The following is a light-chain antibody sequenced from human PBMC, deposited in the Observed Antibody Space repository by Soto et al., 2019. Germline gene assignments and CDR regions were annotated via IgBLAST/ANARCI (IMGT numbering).Light chain of an antibody. J-gene: IGLJ2*01. CDR2: DVS. CDR3: SSYTSSSTLVV. CDR1: SSDDGGYNY. Sequence: QSALTQPASVSGSPGQSLTISCTGISSDDGGYNYVSWYQQHPGKAPKLMIYDVSNRPSGVSNRFSGSKSGNTASLTISGLQAEDEADYYCSSYTSSSTLVVFGGGTKLTVL. V-gene: IGLV2-14*01.